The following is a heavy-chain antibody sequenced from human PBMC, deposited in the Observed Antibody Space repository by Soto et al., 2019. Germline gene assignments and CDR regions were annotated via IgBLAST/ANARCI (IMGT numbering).Heavy chain of an antibody. Sequence: SVKVSCKASGGTFSSYAISWVRQAPGQGLEWMGGIIPIFGTANYAQKFQGRVTITADKSTSTAYMELSSLKASDTAMYYCARTPTQYSSGPSATYYYGMDVWGQGTTVTVSS. D-gene: IGHD6-19*01. V-gene: IGHV1-69*06. J-gene: IGHJ6*02. CDR1: GGTFSSYA. CDR3: ARTPTQYSSGPSATYYYGMDV. CDR2: IIPIFGTA.